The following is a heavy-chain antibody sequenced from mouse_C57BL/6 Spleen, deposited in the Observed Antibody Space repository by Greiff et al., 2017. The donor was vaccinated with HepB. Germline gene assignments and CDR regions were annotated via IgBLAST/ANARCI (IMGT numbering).Heavy chain of an antibody. Sequence: VKLMESGAELVRPGASVKLSCKASGYTFTDYYINWVKQRPGQGLEWIARIYPGSGNTYYNEKFKGKATLTAEKSSSTAYMQLSSLTSEDSAVYFCARWDYYGSSLDYWGQGTTLTVSS. CDR2: IYPGSGNT. D-gene: IGHD1-1*01. J-gene: IGHJ2*01. CDR3: ARWDYYGSSLDY. V-gene: IGHV1-76*01. CDR1: GYTFTDYY.